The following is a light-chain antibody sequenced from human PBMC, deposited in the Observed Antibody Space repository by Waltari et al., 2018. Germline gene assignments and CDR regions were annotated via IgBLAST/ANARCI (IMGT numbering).Light chain of an antibody. CDR2: AAS. J-gene: IGKJ1*01. Sequence: AIRITQSPSSLSASTGDRVTITCRAFQGFSSYLAWYQQKPGKAPKFLIYAASTLQSGVPSRFSGSGSGTDFTLTISCLQSEDFASYYCQQYYSHPPTFGQGTKVENK. V-gene: IGKV1-8*01. CDR3: QQYYSHPPT. CDR1: QGFSSY.